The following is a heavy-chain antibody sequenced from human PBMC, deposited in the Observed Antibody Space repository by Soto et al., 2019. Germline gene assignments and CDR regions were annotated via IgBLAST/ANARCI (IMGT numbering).Heavy chain of an antibody. J-gene: IGHJ4*02. V-gene: IGHV3-23*01. Sequence: VGSLRLSCEASGIPFCICAKSFARQPPGKGLESVFSISGRGSSTYYADAVKGRFTISRDNSRNTLYLQMNSLRAEDTAVYYCAKHRGPTVTTWYFDYWGQGALVTVSS. CDR3: AKHRGPTVTTWYFDY. D-gene: IGHD4-17*01. CDR2: ISGRGSST. CDR1: GIPFCICA.